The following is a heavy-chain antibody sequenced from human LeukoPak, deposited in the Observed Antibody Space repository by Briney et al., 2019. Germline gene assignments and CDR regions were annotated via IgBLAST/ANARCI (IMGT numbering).Heavy chain of an antibody. CDR1: GFTFSNAW. CDR2: VNWNGGST. Sequence: GGSLRLSCAASGFTFSNAWMSWVRQAPGKGLEWISGVNWNGGSTGYADSVKGRFTISRDNAKNSLYLQMNSLRAEDTALYYCVRDRCSSTSCHDSPNWFDPWGQGTLVTVSS. V-gene: IGHV3-20*04. CDR3: VRDRCSSTSCHDSPNWFDP. D-gene: IGHD2-2*01. J-gene: IGHJ5*02.